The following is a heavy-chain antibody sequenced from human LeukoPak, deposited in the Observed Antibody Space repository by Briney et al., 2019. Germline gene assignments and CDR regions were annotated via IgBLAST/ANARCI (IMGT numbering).Heavy chain of an antibody. J-gene: IGHJ5*02. D-gene: IGHD6-19*01. CDR1: GFTFSSFP. V-gene: IGHV3-23*01. Sequence: PGGSLRLSCAASGFTFSSFPMSWVRQAPGKGLEWVSGISGSGGSTYHADSVKGRFTIPRDNSKNTLYLQMNSLRAEDTAVYYCAKYGAVAGPNWFDPWGQGTLVTVSS. CDR3: AKYGAVAGPNWFDP. CDR2: ISGSGGST.